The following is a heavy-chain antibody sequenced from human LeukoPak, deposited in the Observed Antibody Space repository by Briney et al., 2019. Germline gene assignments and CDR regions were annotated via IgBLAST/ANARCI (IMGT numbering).Heavy chain of an antibody. J-gene: IGHJ4*02. CDR1: GGSFSGYY. V-gene: IGHV4-34*01. D-gene: IGHD2-15*01. Sequence: SETLSLTCAVYGGSFSGYYWSWIRQPPGKGLEWIGEINHSGSTNYNPSLKSRVTISVDTSKNQFSLKLSSVTAADTAVYYCARVLGYCSGGSCTIAGEFDYWGQGTLVTASS. CDR3: ARVLGYCSGGSCTIAGEFDY. CDR2: INHSGST.